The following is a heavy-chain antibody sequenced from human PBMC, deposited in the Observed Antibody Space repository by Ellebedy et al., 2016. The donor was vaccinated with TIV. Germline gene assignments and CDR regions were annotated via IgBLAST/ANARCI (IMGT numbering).Heavy chain of an antibody. CDR1: GYTFGTYG. CDR3: ARGEVLLDY. Sequence: AASVKVSCKTSGYTFGTYGITWVRQAPGQGLDWMGWIAPNDGRTNYAQKLQGRVPITTDPSTSTAYMELRSLRSEDTAVYYCARGEVLLDYWGQGTLVTVSS. D-gene: IGHD1-26*01. J-gene: IGHJ4*02. V-gene: IGHV1-18*01. CDR2: IAPNDGRT.